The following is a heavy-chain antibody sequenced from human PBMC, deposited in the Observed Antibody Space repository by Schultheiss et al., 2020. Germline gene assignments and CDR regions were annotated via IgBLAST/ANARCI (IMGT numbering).Heavy chain of an antibody. CDR1: GFTFSSYS. D-gene: IGHD6-19*01. J-gene: IGHJ4*02. Sequence: GGSLRLSCAASGFTFSSYSMNWVRQAPGKGLEWVSAISGSGGSTYYADSVKGRFTISRDNSKNTLYLQMNSLRAEDTAVYYCARDFLPGITVAGTGDYWGQGTLVTVSS. CDR2: ISGSGGST. V-gene: IGHV3-23*01. CDR3: ARDFLPGITVAGTGDY.